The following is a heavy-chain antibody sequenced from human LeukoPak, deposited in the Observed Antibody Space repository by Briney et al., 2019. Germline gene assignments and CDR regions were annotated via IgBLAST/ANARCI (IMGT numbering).Heavy chain of an antibody. CDR3: ARVSYDFWSGYSEYYFDY. D-gene: IGHD3-3*01. Sequence: PSETLSLTCTVSGGSISSGSYYWSWIRQPAGKGLEWIGRIYTSGSTNYNPSLKSRVTISVDTSKNQFSLKLSSVTAADTAVYYCARVSYDFWSGYSEYYFDYWGQGTLVTVSS. CDR1: GGSISSGSYY. CDR2: IYTSGST. J-gene: IGHJ4*02. V-gene: IGHV4-61*02.